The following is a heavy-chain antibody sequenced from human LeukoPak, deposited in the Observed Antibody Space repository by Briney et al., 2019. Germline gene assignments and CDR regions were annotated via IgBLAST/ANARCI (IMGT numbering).Heavy chain of an antibody. J-gene: IGHJ6*03. V-gene: IGHV4-61*10. CDR2: IYYSGST. CDR1: GGSISSGSYY. Sequence: SETLSLTCTISGGSISSGSYYWNWIRQPAGKGLEWIGYIYYSGSTNYNPSLKSRVTISVDTSKNQFSLKLSSVTAADTAVYYCARVGTPKLLYYYYYMDVWGKGTTVTVSS. CDR3: ARVGTPKLLYYYYYMDV. D-gene: IGHD1-1*01.